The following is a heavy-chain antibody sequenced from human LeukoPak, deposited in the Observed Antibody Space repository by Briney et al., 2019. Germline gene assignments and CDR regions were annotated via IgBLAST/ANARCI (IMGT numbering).Heavy chain of an antibody. V-gene: IGHV3-48*02. CDR1: GFTFSSYG. Sequence: PGGSLKRSLAASGFTFSSYGMHWVRQAPGKGLEWVSYIDGTSRAIYYADSVKGRFIVSRDNGKNSLFLQMNSLRDEDTAVYFCVWKMALWGQGTFVTVSS. CDR3: VWKMAL. CDR2: IDGTSRAI. D-gene: IGHD5-24*01. J-gene: IGHJ4*02.